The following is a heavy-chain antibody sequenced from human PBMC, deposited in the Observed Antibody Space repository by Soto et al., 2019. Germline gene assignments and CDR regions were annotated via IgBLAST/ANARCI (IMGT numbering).Heavy chain of an antibody. D-gene: IGHD3-16*01. V-gene: IGHV1-46*01. CDR1: GHIVTSYY. J-gene: IGHJ6*02. Sequence: QLQLVQSGAEVKKPGASVRVSCKESGHIVTSYYVHCVRQAPGQGLEWTGVIARSGGRVTYAELFQGRVTLTTDTSTSTVDMELSSLRSEVADVYYCARGAVGGVARGFGMDIWGQGTTVTVSS. CDR3: ARGAVGGVARGFGMDI. CDR2: IARSGGRV.